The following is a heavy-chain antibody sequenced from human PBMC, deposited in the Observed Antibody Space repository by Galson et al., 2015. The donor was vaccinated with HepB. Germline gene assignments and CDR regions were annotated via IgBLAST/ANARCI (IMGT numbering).Heavy chain of an antibody. CDR3: ARRGGYSNYLDAFDI. CDR2: IYPGDSDT. V-gene: IGHV5-51*01. J-gene: IGHJ3*02. D-gene: IGHD4-11*01. CDR1: GYSFTSYW. Sequence: QSGAEVKKPGESLKISCKGSGYSFTSYWIGWVRQMPGKGLEWMGIIYPGDSDTRYSPSFQGRATMTTDTSTSTAYLELRSLKSEDTAVYYCARRGGYSNYLDAFDIWGQGTLVTVSS.